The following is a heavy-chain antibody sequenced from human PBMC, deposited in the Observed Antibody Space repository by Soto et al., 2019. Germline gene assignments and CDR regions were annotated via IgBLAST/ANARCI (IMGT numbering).Heavy chain of an antibody. V-gene: IGHV1-18*01. Sequence: QVQLVQSGPEVTMPGASVKVSCKTSGYTFTAYGLAWLRQAPGQRPEWMGWVGTANANTNYAEKLQGRVTMTSDRSTTTTYVELRSQRCDDTAGYYCARELNTDPTAYYSFAYGGHGTLVTVSP. CDR2: VGTANANT. CDR1: GYTFTAYG. J-gene: IGHJ4*01. CDR3: ARELNTDPTAYYSFAY. D-gene: IGHD3-9*01.